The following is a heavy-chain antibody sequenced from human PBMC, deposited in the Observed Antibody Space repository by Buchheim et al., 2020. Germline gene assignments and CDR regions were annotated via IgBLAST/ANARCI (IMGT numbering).Heavy chain of an antibody. CDR2: TFYSGST. Sequence: QVQLQESGPGLVKPSEALSLTCTVSVGSITGYYWNWIRQPPGKGLEWIGYTFYSGSTNYNPSLKSRVTISVDLSKNQLSLKLSSVTAADTGVYYCARHNALTSAGFDYWGQGTL. CDR3: ARHNALTSAGFDY. J-gene: IGHJ4*02. V-gene: IGHV4-59*08. CDR1: VGSITGYY. D-gene: IGHD6-13*01.